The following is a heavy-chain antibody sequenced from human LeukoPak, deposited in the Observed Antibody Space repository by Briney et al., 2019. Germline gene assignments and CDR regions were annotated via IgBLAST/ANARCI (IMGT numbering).Heavy chain of an antibody. J-gene: IGHJ5*02. V-gene: IGHV3-7*01. CDR3: ARDNSHGFGELISWFDP. CDR1: GFTFSSYW. CDR2: IKQDGSEK. D-gene: IGHD3-10*01. Sequence: GGSLRLSCAASGFTFSSYWMSWVRQAPGKGLEWVANIKQDGSEKYYVDSVKGRFTVSRDNAKNSLYLQMNSLRAEDTAVYYCARDNSHGFGELISWFDPWGQGTLVTVSS.